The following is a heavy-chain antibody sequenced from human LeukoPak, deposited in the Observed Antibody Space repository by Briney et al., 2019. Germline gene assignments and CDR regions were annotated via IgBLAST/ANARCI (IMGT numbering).Heavy chain of an antibody. Sequence: PETLSPTCAVYGGSFSGYYWSWIRQPPGKGLEWIGEINHSGSTNYNPSLKSRVTISVDTSKNQFSLKLSSVTAADTAVYYCARDLYGDWGGGDYWGQGTLVTVSS. CDR3: ARDLYGDWGGGDY. J-gene: IGHJ4*02. CDR2: INHSGST. V-gene: IGHV4-34*01. CDR1: GGSFSGYY. D-gene: IGHD4-17*01.